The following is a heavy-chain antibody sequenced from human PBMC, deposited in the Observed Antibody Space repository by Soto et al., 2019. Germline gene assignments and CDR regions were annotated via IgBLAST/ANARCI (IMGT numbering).Heavy chain of an antibody. CDR1: GFTFSSYW. CDR3: AREGGDFWSGYPYVDY. Sequence: EVQLVESGGGLVQPGGSLRLSCAASGFTFSSYWMSWVRQAPGKGLEWVANIKQDGSEKYYVDSVKGRFTISRDNAKNSLYLQMNSLRAEDTAVYYCAREGGDFWSGYPYVDYWGQGTLVTVSS. CDR2: IKQDGSEK. D-gene: IGHD3-3*01. V-gene: IGHV3-7*01. J-gene: IGHJ4*02.